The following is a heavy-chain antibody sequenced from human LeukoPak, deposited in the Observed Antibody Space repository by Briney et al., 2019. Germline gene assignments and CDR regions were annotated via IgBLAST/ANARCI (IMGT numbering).Heavy chain of an antibody. J-gene: IGHJ5*02. Sequence: PGGSLRLSCAASGFTFSSYSMNWVRQASGKGLEWVSSISSSSRYIYYADSVKGRFNISKDNAKNSLYLQMNSLRAEDTAVYYCAILTGYRSSFDPWGQGTMVTVSS. CDR2: ISSSSRYI. CDR1: GFTFSSYS. D-gene: IGHD6-13*01. V-gene: IGHV3-21*01. CDR3: AILTGYRSSFDP.